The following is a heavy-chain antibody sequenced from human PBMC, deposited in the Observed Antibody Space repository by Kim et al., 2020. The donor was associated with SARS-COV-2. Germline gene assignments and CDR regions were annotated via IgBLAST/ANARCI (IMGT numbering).Heavy chain of an antibody. J-gene: IGHJ4*02. CDR3: AEGGVRGVIIADLDY. D-gene: IGHD3-10*01. V-gene: IGHV3-23*01. Sequence: DSVKGRFTTSRENARKTVYLRMNSLRAEDTAVYYCAEGGVRGVIIADLDYWAQGTLVTVSP.